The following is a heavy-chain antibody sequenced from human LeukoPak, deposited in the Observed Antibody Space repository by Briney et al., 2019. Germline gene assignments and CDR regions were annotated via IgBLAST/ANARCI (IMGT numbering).Heavy chain of an antibody. CDR1: GGSISSYY. CDR3: ARDPGAGGLNP. Sequence: PSETLSLTCTVSGGSISSYYWSWIRQPPGKGLEWIGYIYYSGSTNYNPSLKSRVTISVDTSKNQFSLKLSSVTAADTAVYYCARDPGAGGLNPWGQGTLVTVSS. J-gene: IGHJ5*02. CDR2: IYYSGST. D-gene: IGHD1-1*01. V-gene: IGHV4-59*01.